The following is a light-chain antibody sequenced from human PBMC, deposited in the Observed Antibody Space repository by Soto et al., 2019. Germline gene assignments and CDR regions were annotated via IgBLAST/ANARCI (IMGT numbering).Light chain of an antibody. CDR1: QSVSSSY. J-gene: IGKJ5*01. Sequence: EIVMTQSPATLSVSPGERASLSCRASQSVSSSYLAFYQQKPGQAPRLLIYGASSRATGIPDRFSGSGSGTDFTLTISRLEPEDFAVYYCQQYGSSGTFGQGTRLEI. V-gene: IGKV3-20*01. CDR3: QQYGSSGT. CDR2: GAS.